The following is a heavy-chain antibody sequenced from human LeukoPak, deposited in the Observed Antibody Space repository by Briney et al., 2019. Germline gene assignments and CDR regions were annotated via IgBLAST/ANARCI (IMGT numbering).Heavy chain of an antibody. V-gene: IGHV3-66*01. Sequence: GGSLRLSCAASGFTVSSNYMSWVRQAPGKGLEWVSVIYSGGSTYYADSVKGRFTISRDNSKNTLYLQMNSLRAEDTAVYYCARGYDILTGYATPEYWGQGTLVTVSS. CDR2: IYSGGST. D-gene: IGHD3-9*01. J-gene: IGHJ4*02. CDR1: GFTVSSNY. CDR3: ARGYDILTGYATPEY.